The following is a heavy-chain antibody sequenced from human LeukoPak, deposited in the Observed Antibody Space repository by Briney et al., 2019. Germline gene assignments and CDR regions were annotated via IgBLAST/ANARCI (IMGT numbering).Heavy chain of an antibody. CDR3: ARPPSFCGGGSCYFFVDVFDI. Sequence: ASVKVSCKASGYTFTSYYMHWVRQAPGQGLEWMGIINPSGGSTSYAQKFQGRVTMTRDTSTSTVYMELSSLRSEDTAVYYCARPPSFCGGGSCYFFVDVFDIWGQGKRATVFS. D-gene: IGHD2-15*01. CDR2: INPSGGST. CDR1: GYTFTSYY. V-gene: IGHV1-46*01. J-gene: IGHJ3*02.